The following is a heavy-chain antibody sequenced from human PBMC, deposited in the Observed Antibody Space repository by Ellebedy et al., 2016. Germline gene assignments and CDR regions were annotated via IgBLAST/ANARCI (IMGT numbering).Heavy chain of an antibody. CDR2: IYYSGRT. V-gene: IGHV4-59*01. CDR1: GGSISSYY. J-gene: IGHJ6*02. Sequence: SETLSLTXTVSGGSISSYYWSWIRKPPGKGLEWMGYIYYSGRTNYNPSLKSRVTISVDTSKNQFSLKLSSVTAADTAVYFCARYQAPPVVGGYYYYGMDVWGQGTTVTVSS. CDR3: ARYQAPPVVGGYYYYGMDV. D-gene: IGHD1-26*01.